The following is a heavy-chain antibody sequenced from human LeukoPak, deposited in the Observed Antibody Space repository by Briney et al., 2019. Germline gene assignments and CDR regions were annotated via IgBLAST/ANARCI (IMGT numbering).Heavy chain of an antibody. CDR1: GFTFSSYA. D-gene: IGHD2-2*01. Sequence: GGSLRLSCAASGFTFSSYAMSWVRQAPGKGLEWVSSISNSGSYYADSVKGRFTISRDNAKNSLYLQMNSLRAEDTAVYYCANHLACGSTSCPPFDYWGQGTLVTVSS. V-gene: IGHV3-21*01. CDR3: ANHLACGSTSCPPFDY. J-gene: IGHJ4*02. CDR2: ISNSGSY.